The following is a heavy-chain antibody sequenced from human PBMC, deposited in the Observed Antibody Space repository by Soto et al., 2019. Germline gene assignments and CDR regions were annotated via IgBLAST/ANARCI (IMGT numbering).Heavy chain of an antibody. CDR2: INPSGGST. CDR3: ARDLDYYDSSGYYYHDYYFDY. D-gene: IGHD3-22*01. V-gene: IGHV1-46*01. J-gene: IGHJ4*02. Sequence: GASVKVSCKASGYTFTSYYMHWVRQAPGQGLEWMGIINPSGGSTSYAQKFQGRVTMTRDTSTSTVYMELSSLRSEDTAVYYCARDLDYYDSSGYYYHDYYFDYWGQGTLVTVSS. CDR1: GYTFTSYY.